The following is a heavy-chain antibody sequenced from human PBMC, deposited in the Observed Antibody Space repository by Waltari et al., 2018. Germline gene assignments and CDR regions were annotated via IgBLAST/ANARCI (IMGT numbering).Heavy chain of an antibody. CDR2: IYSDGRT. V-gene: IGHV4-4*07. CDR3: ARAPRPMTTVTRYNDLDYYHYRDV. J-gene: IGHJ6*03. CDR1: GASMSRYF. D-gene: IGHD4-17*01. Sequence: QVQLQESGPGLVRPSETLSLTCTVSGASMSRYFWSWIRQPAGKGLGWIGRIYSDGRTNYNPARKRRVTMSLDTSNNQFSLKRSSVTAADTAVYYCARAPRPMTTVTRYNDLDYYHYRDVWGKGTTVTVSS.